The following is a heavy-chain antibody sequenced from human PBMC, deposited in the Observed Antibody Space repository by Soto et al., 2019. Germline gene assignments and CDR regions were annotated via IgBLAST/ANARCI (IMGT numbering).Heavy chain of an antibody. V-gene: IGHV4-39*01. CDR1: GGSISSSRNY. CDR2: FFYSGTT. CDR3: ARLQTKWYSNDWYHIFSFFDY. Sequence: TSETLSLTCTVSGGSISSSRNYWGWSRQPPGKGLEWIGSFFYSGTTYYNPSLKIRVTISVDTSKNHFSLKLSSVTAADTAIYYFARLQTKWYSNDWYHIFSFFDYWGQGTLVTVSS. D-gene: IGHD6-19*01. J-gene: IGHJ4*02.